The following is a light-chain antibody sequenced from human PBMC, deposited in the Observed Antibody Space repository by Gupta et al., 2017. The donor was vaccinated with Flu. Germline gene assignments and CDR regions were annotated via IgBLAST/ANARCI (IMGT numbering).Light chain of an antibody. J-gene: IGKJ1*01. CDR3: QQCGSYST. V-gene: IGKV1-5*03. CDR2: KAS. Sequence: DVQMTQSPSTLSASVGDRVTITCRASQSVGGCLAWYQQKPGKAPKLLIYKASSGESGVPRRFSGSGSAKEFTLTSTHRQADDFANYYGQQCGSYSTFGQGTKVEI. CDR1: QSVGGC.